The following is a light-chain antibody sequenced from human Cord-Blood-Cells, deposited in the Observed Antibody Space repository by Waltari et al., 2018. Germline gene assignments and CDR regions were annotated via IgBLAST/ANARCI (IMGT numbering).Light chain of an antibody. Sequence: EIVLTQSPGTLSLSPGARATLSCRASQSVSSSYLAGYQQKPGQAPRLLIYGASSRATGIPDRCSGSGSGTDFILTISRLEPEDFAVYYCQQYGSSPSYTFGQGTKLEIK. CDR2: GAS. J-gene: IGKJ2*01. CDR3: QQYGSSPSYT. CDR1: QSVSSSY. V-gene: IGKV3-20*01.